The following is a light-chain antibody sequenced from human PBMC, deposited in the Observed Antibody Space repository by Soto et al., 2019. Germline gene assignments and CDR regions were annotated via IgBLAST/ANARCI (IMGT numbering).Light chain of an antibody. CDR1: SSDVAGYNY. J-gene: IGLJ2*01. V-gene: IGLV2-14*01. CDR2: EVI. CDR3: SSYTSSNTLV. Sequence: QSALTQPASVSASPGQSITISCTGTSSDVAGYNYVSWYQHHPGKAPKLMIYEVINRPPGVSNRFSGSKSGNTASLTISGLQAEDEADYYCSSYTSSNTLVFGGGTKLTVL.